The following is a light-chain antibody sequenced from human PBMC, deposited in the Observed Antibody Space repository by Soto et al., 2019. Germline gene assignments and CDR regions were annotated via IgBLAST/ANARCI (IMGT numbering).Light chain of an antibody. CDR1: QTISDF. CDR3: QQSFSTPRT. Sequence: DIQMTQSPASLSASIGDRVTITCRASQTISDFLNWYQQKPGKAPKLLVYAASSLQSGVPSRFNGSGSGTHFTLTISSLQPEDFATYSCQQSFSTPRTFGQGTKVDIK. J-gene: IGKJ1*01. CDR2: AAS. V-gene: IGKV1-39*01.